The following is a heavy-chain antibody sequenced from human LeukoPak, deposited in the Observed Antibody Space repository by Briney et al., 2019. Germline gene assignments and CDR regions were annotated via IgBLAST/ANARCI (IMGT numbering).Heavy chain of an antibody. V-gene: IGHV4-39*07. CDR3: ARAPFYYDSSGYFLIIDY. CDR1: GGSISSSSYY. D-gene: IGHD3-22*01. J-gene: IGHJ4*02. Sequence: TSETLSLTCTVSGGSISSSSYYWGWVRQPPGKGLKWIGSIYYSGSTYYNPSLKSRVTISVDTSKNQFSLKLSSVTAADTAVYYCARAPFYYDSSGYFLIIDYWGQGTLVTVSS. CDR2: IYYSGST.